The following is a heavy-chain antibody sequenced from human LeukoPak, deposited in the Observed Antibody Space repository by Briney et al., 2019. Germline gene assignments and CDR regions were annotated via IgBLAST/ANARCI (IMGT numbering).Heavy chain of an antibody. V-gene: IGHV4-34*01. Sequence: SETLSLTCAVYGGSFSGYYWSWIRQPPGKGLEWIGEINHSGSTNYNPSLKSRVTISVDTSKNQFSLKLSSVTAAATAVYYYAGKFIAAAALDYWGQGTLVTVSS. D-gene: IGHD6-13*01. CDR2: INHSGST. CDR3: AGKFIAAAALDY. CDR1: GGSFSGYY. J-gene: IGHJ4*02.